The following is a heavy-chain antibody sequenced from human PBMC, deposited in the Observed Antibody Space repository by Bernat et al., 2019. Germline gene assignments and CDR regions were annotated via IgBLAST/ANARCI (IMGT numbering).Heavy chain of an antibody. CDR2: ITNSGGDT. CDR1: GFTFSNYA. J-gene: IGHJ4*02. V-gene: IGHV3-23*04. Sequence: EVQLVKSGGGLVQPGGSLRLSCPASGFTFSNYAMTWVRQAPGKGLEWVSAITNSGGDTYHADSVKGRFSISRDNSKNTLYLQMNSLRDEDTAVYYCAKGSSTSRPYYFDYWGQGSLVIVSS. D-gene: IGHD6-6*01. CDR3: AKGSSTSRPYYFDY.